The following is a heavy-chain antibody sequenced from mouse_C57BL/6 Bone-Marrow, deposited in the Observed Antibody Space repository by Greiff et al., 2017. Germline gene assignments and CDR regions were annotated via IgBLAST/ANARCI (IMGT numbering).Heavy chain of an antibody. J-gene: IGHJ3*01. CDR1: GYTFTSYW. CDR2: IDPSDSYT. V-gene: IGHV1-59*01. Sequence: QVQLQQPGAELVRPGTSVKLSCKASGYTFTSYWMPWVKQRPGQGLEWIGVIDPSDSYTNYNQKFKGKATLTVDTSSSTAYMQLSSRTSEDSAVYYCARAGVYYGSSLAWFAYWGQGTLVTVSA. CDR3: ARAGVYYGSSLAWFAY. D-gene: IGHD1-1*01.